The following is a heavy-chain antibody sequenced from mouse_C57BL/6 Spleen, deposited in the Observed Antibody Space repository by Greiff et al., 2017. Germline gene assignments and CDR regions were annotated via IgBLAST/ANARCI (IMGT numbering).Heavy chain of an antibody. D-gene: IGHD1-1*01. Sequence: QVQLQQPGAELVRPGSSVKLSCKASGYTFTSYWMHWVKQRPIQGLEWIGNIDPSDSETHYNQKFKDKATLTVDKSSSTAYMQLSSLTSEDSAVYYCASGGYYGSYFDYWGQGTTLTVSS. CDR1: GYTFTSYW. CDR3: ASGGYYGSYFDY. CDR2: IDPSDSET. V-gene: IGHV1-52*01. J-gene: IGHJ2*01.